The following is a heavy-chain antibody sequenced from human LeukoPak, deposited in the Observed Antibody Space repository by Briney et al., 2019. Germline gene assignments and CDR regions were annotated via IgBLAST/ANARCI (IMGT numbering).Heavy chain of an antibody. CDR2: INHSGST. D-gene: IGHD3-9*01. V-gene: IGHV4-34*01. CDR3: ARDGIDILTGYGGVDY. J-gene: IGHJ4*02. Sequence: SETLSLTCAVYGGSFSGYYWSWIRQPPGKGLEWIWEINHSGSTNYNPSLKSRVTISVDTSKNQFSLKLSSVTAADTAVYYCARDGIDILTGYGGVDYWGQGTLVTVSS. CDR1: GGSFSGYY.